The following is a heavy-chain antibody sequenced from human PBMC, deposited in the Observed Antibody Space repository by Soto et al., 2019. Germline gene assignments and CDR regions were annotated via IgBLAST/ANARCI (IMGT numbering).Heavy chain of an antibody. V-gene: IGHV4-59*08. D-gene: IGHD2-8*02. CDR2: IYYSGST. Sequence: PSETLSLTCSVSGGYISSYYWSWIRQPPGKGLEWIGYIYYSGSTSYNPSLKSRVTMSVDTSKNQFSLKLSSVTAADTAVYYCARYYCTVSVCYYFDSWGQGTLVTVSS. CDR1: GGYISSYY. CDR3: ARYYCTVSVCYYFDS. J-gene: IGHJ4*02.